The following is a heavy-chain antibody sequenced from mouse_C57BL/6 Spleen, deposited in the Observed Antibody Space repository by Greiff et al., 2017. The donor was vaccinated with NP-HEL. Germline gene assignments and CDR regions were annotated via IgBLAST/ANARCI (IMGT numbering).Heavy chain of an antibody. CDR1: GFTFTDYY. V-gene: IGHV7-3*01. CDR3: ARYRGYDGYLDY. CDR2: IRNKANGYTT. Sequence: EVQRVESGGGLVQPGGSLSLSCAASGFTFTDYYMSWVRQPPGKALEWLGFIRNKANGYTTEYSASVKGRFTISRDNSQSILYLQMNALRAEDSATYYCARYRGYDGYLDYWGQGTTLTVSS. J-gene: IGHJ2*01. D-gene: IGHD2-3*01.